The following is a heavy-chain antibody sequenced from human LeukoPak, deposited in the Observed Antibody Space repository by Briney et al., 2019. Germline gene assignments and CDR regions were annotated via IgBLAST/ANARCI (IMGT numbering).Heavy chain of an antibody. Sequence: PGGSLRLSCAASGFTVSSNYMSWVRQAPGKGLEWVSVIYSGGSTYYADSVKGRFTISRDNSKNTLYLQMNSLRAEDSAVYYCARSIGLTGGGVDVWGRGTTVTVSS. V-gene: IGHV3-66*01. CDR1: GFTVSSNY. CDR3: ARSIGLTGGGVDV. J-gene: IGHJ6*02. D-gene: IGHD3-9*01. CDR2: IYSGGST.